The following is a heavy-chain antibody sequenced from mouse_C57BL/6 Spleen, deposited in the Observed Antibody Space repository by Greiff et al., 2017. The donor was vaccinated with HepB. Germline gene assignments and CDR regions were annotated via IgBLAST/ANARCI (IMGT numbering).Heavy chain of an antibody. CDR2: INPSSGYS. CDR1: GYTFTSYW. V-gene: IGHV1-7*01. J-gene: IGHJ2*01. Sequence: VQLQQSGAELAKPGASVKLSCKASGYTFTSYWMHWVKQRPGQGLEWIGYINPSSGYSKYNQKFKDKDTLTADKSYRTANMQLSSLTYEDSAVYYCARRLYDGGYFDYWGQGTTLTVSS. D-gene: IGHD2-14*01. CDR3: ARRLYDGGYFDY.